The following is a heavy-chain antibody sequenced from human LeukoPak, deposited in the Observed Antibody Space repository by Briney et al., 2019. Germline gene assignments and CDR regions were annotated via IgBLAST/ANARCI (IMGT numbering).Heavy chain of an antibody. J-gene: IGHJ6*02. Sequence: TCTVSGGSISSYYWSWIRQPPGQGLEWMGGIIPIFGTANYAQKFQGRVTITADESTSTAYMELSSLRSEDTAVYYCARSPVGGGSGTYYYGMDVWGQGTTVTVSS. D-gene: IGHD3-10*01. CDR3: ARSPVGGGSGTYYYGMDV. V-gene: IGHV1-69*01. CDR1: GGSISSYY. CDR2: IIPIFGTA.